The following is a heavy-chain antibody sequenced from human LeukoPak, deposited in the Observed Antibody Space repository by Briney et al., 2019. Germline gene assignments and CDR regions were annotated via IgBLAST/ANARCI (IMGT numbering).Heavy chain of an antibody. CDR3: ERDTEAFDI. Sequence: PGGSLRLSCAASGFNFSDYYMGWFRQAPGKGPEWRSHISMGMMTVFYSDSLRGRFTIYRDNVKNSVCLQMDSARAEDRAVYYCERDTEAFDIWGQGTMVTVSS. J-gene: IGHJ3*02. V-gene: IGHV3-11*04. CDR2: ISMGMMTV. CDR1: GFNFSDYY. D-gene: IGHD1-14*01.